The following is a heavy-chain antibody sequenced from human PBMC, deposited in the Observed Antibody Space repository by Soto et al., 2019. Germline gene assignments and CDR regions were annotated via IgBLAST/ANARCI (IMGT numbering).Heavy chain of an antibody. CDR1: GYTFSDFY. Sequence: ASVKVSCKASGYTFSDFYISWVRQAPGQGLEWMGWINPNSGDTNYAQKFKGWVTMTRDTSINTAYMELTRLGPDDTAMYFCATAGRRSCGDDCYLDFWGQGSPVTVSS. J-gene: IGHJ4*02. V-gene: IGHV1-2*04. CDR3: ATAGRRSCGDDCYLDF. CDR2: INPNSGDT. D-gene: IGHD2-21*02.